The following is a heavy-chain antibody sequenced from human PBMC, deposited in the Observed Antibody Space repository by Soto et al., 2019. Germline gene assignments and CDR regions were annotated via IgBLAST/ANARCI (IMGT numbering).Heavy chain of an antibody. CDR3: TTDSTIFGVVISYYGMDV. D-gene: IGHD3-3*01. V-gene: IGHV3-15*01. CDR1: GFTFSNAW. J-gene: IGHJ6*02. Sequence: GWSLRLSCAASGFTFSNAWMSWVRQAPGKGLEWVGRIKSKTDGGTTDYAAPVKGRFTISRDDSKNTLYLQMNSLKTEDTAVYYCTTDSTIFGVVISYYGMDVWGQGTTVTVSS. CDR2: IKSKTDGGTT.